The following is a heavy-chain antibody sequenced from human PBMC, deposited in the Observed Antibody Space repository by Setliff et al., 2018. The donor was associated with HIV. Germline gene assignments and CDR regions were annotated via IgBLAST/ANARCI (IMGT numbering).Heavy chain of an antibody. V-gene: IGHV4-61*09. Sequence: SETLSLTCTVSGGSMNSDSYSWTWLRQPAGKGPELTGHIYVGGSVIYNPSLKSRVTISVDTSKSQFSLKLRSVTAAGTAVYYCASGYYFDSSAYFVFYYWGQGTLVTAPQ. CDR1: GGSMNSDSYS. J-gene: IGHJ4*02. D-gene: IGHD3-22*01. CDR3: ASGYYFDSSAYFVFYY. CDR2: IYVGGSV.